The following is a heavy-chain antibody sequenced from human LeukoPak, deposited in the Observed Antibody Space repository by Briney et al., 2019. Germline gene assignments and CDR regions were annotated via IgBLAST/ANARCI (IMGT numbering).Heavy chain of an antibody. D-gene: IGHD2-2*01. CDR3: ARDTPPGVVPAAVYYYMDV. V-gene: IGHV1-69*13. CDR1: GGTFSSYA. CDR2: ITPIFGTA. J-gene: IGHJ6*03. Sequence: ASVKVSCKASGGTFSSYAISWVRQAPGQGLEWMGGITPIFGTANYAQKFQGRVTITADESTSTAYMELSSLRSEDTAVYYCARDTPPGVVPAAVYYYMDVWGKGTTVTVSS.